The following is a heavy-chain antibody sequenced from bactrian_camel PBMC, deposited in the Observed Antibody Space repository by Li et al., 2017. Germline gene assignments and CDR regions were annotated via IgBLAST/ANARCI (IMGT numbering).Heavy chain of an antibody. V-gene: IGHV3S1*01. CDR2: INTLGDDT. Sequence: QLVESGRGLVQPGGSLRLSCAASGFMFRGFGMGWLRQVQGKELEWVSVINTLGDDTYYADSVKGRFTISRDYAKNTLYLQLNSLKTEDTAMYYCAADGVNLQLARWYNYWGQGTQVTVS. J-gene: IGHJ4*01. D-gene: IGHD6*01. CDR3: AADGVNLQLARWYNY. CDR1: GFMFRGFG.